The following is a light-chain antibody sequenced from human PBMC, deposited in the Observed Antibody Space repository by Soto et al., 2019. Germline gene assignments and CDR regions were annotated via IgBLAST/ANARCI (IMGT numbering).Light chain of an antibody. CDR1: QGMNTY. J-gene: IGKJ5*01. CDR2: GAS. Sequence: DIQLTQSPSFLSASVGDRVTISCRASQGMNTYVAWYQQKPGKAPKLLIYGASTLHTGVPSRFSGSESGAEFTLTISRLQPEDFAIYYGQQLHSYPITCGQGTRLEIK. V-gene: IGKV1-9*01. CDR3: QQLHSYPIT.